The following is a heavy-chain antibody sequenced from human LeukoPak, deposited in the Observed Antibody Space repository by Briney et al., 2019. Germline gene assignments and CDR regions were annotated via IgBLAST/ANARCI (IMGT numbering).Heavy chain of an antibody. Sequence: SETLSLTCAVYGGSFSGYYWSWIRQPPGKGLEWIWEINHSGSTNYNPSLKSRVTISVDTSKNQFSLKLSSATAADTAVYYCARGAPDYYDSSGYYYVRWFDPWGQGTLVTVSS. D-gene: IGHD3-22*01. CDR2: INHSGST. CDR3: ARGAPDYYDSSGYYYVRWFDP. J-gene: IGHJ5*02. CDR1: GGSFSGYY. V-gene: IGHV4-34*01.